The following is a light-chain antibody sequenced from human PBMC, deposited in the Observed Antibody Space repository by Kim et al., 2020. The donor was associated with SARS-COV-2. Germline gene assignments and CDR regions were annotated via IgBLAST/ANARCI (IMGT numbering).Light chain of an antibody. CDR3: QSYNTAPQT. Sequence: DIQMTQSPSSLSASIGDRVTITCRASQGIRDYVAWYQQKPGEVPKLLIFAASTLRSGVPSWFSGGASGTEFTLTINSLQPEDVATYYCQSYNTAPQTFGQGTKLEI. CDR2: AAS. CDR1: QGIRDY. J-gene: IGKJ2*01. V-gene: IGKV1-27*01.